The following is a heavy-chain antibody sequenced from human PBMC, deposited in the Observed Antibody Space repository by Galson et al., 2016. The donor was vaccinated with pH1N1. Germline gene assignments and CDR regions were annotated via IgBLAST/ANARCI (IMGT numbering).Heavy chain of an antibody. J-gene: IGHJ4*02. Sequence: SLRLSCAASGFTFDDYAMHWVRQAPGKGLEWVSGISWNSGSIGYADSVKGRFTISRDNAKNSLYLQMNSLRVEDTAVYYRVRAIGAKSAYWGQGTLVTVSS. CDR1: GFTFDDYA. CDR3: VRAIGAKSAY. V-gene: IGHV3-9*01. D-gene: IGHD4/OR15-4a*01. CDR2: ISWNSGSI.